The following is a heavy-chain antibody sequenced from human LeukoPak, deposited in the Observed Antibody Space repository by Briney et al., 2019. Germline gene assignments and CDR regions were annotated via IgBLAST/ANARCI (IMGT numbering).Heavy chain of an antibody. D-gene: IGHD5-12*01. Sequence: SETLSLTCTVSGGSISSYYWSWIRQPPGEGLEWIGYIYYSGSTNYNPSLKSRVSISVDTSKNQFSLKLSSVTAADTAVYYCARVAWPRGYYFDYWGQGTLVTVSS. CDR2: IYYSGST. CDR3: ARVAWPRGYYFDY. J-gene: IGHJ4*02. CDR1: GGSISSYY. V-gene: IGHV4-59*01.